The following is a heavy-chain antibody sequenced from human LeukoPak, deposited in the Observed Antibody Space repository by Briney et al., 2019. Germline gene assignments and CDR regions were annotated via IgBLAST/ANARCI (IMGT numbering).Heavy chain of an antibody. D-gene: IGHD6-19*01. V-gene: IGHV3-23*01. CDR1: GFTFSIFA. CDR2: ISGTGSST. CDR3: AKKIKAAHYSSGCFDY. J-gene: IGHJ4*02. Sequence: GGSLRLSCVASGFTFSIFAMSWVRQAPGKGLEWVSGISGTGSSTYYADSVKGRLTISRDNSKNTLYLQMHSLRADDTAVYYSAKKIKAAHYSSGCFDYWGQGALVTVSS.